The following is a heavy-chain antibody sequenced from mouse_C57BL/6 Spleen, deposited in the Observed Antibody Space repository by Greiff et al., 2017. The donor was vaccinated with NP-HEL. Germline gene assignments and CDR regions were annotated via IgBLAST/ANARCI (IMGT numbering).Heavy chain of an antibody. J-gene: IGHJ1*03. CDR3: ARSYDGYYVGYFDV. Sequence: EVQRVESGGGLVQPGGSLSLSCAASGFTFTDYYMSWVRQPPGTALAWLGFIRNKANGYTTEYSASVKGRFTISRDNSQSILYLQRNALRAEDSATYYCARSYDGYYVGYFDVWGTGTTVTVSS. V-gene: IGHV7-3*01. D-gene: IGHD2-3*01. CDR1: GFTFTDYY. CDR2: IRNKANGYTT.